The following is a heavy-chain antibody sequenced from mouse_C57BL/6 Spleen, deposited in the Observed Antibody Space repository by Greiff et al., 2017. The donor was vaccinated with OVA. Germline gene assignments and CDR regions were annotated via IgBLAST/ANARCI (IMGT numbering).Heavy chain of an antibody. V-gene: IGHV1-20*01. CDR1: GYSFTGYF. CDR3: ARLYDYDGWYFDV. Sequence: VQLQQSGPELVKPGDSVKISCKASGYSFTGYFMNWVMQSHGKSLEWIGRINPYNGDTFYNQKFKGKATLTVDKSSSTAHMELRSLTSEDSAVYYCARLYDYDGWYFDVWGTGTTVTVSS. J-gene: IGHJ1*03. CDR2: INPYNGDT. D-gene: IGHD2-4*01.